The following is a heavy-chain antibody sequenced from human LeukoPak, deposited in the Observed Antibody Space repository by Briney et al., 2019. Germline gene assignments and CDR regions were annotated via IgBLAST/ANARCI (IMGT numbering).Heavy chain of an antibody. V-gene: IGHV4-34*01. CDR1: GGTFSGYY. CDR2: INHSGNT. Sequence: PSETLSLTCAVYGGTFSGYYWGWICQPPGKGLEWIGEINHSGNTNYNPSLKSRVTISIDTSKNQFSLKLSSVTAADTAIYYCARPFLRFSSGWHFDYWGQGILVTVSS. J-gene: IGHJ4*02. D-gene: IGHD6-19*01. CDR3: ARPFLRFSSGWHFDY.